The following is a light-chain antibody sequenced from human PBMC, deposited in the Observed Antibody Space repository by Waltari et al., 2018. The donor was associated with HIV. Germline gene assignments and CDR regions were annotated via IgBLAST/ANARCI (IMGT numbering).Light chain of an antibody. V-gene: IGLV3-19*01. CDR3: NSRDSSGNHVV. CDR2: GKN. Sequence: SSELTQDPAVSVALGQTVRITCQGDSLRSYYASWYQQKPGQAPVLVIYGKNNRPSGIPDRFSGSRSGNTDSLTITGAQAEDEADYYCNSRDSSGNHVVFGGGTKLTVL. J-gene: IGLJ2*01. CDR1: SLRSYY.